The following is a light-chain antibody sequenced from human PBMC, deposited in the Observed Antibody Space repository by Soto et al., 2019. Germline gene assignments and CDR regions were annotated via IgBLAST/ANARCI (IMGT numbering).Light chain of an antibody. V-gene: IGLV1-51*01. Sequence: QSVLTQPPSVSGALGQRVTISCTGSGLNIGAGYDVHWYQQLPGTAPKLLIYDNNKRPSGIPDRFSGSKSGTSATLGITGLQTGDEADYYCGTWDSSLSVWVFGGGTKLTVL. CDR1: GLNIGAGYD. CDR2: DNN. J-gene: IGLJ3*02. CDR3: GTWDSSLSVWV.